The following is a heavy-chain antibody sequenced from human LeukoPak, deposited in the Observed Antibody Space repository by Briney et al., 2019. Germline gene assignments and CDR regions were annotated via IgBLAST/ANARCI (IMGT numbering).Heavy chain of an antibody. J-gene: IGHJ5*02. D-gene: IGHD3-16*02. CDR3: ATATIIWGSYRSWLDT. Sequence: ASVTVSCKVSGKSLARVSIHWVRQSPGKGLEWMGGLDPEHGGRLYAQTFQGRVSMTEDASTDTAYMELNRLRSEDTAVYYCATATIIWGSYRSWLDTWGQGTLVTVSS. V-gene: IGHV1-24*01. CDR2: LDPEHGGR. CDR1: GKSLARVS.